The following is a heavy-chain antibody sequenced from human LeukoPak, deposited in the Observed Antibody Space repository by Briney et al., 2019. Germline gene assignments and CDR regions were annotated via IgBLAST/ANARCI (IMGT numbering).Heavy chain of an antibody. Sequence: PSETLSLTCTVSGGSISSGDYYWSWIRQPPGKGLEWIGYIYYSGSTYYNPSLKSRVTISVDTSKNQFSLKLSSVTAADTAVYYCASPHDYGDCGGASDIWGQGTMVTVSS. CDR2: IYYSGST. CDR3: ASPHDYGDCGGASDI. V-gene: IGHV4-30-4*01. J-gene: IGHJ3*02. D-gene: IGHD4-17*01. CDR1: GGSISSGDYY.